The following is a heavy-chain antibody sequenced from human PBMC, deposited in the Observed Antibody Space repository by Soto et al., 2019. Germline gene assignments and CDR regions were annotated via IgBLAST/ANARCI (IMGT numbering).Heavy chain of an antibody. V-gene: IGHV1-8*01. CDR2: MKPNSGNT. Sequence: QVQLVQSGAEVKKPGASVKVSCKASGYTFTSYDINWVRQATGQGLEWMGWMKPNSGNTAYAQKFQGRVTMTRNTSISTAYMELSSLRSEDTAVYYWAREKSSGYYYDYWGQGTLVTVSS. J-gene: IGHJ4*02. D-gene: IGHD3-22*01. CDR1: GYTFTSYD. CDR3: AREKSSGYYYDY.